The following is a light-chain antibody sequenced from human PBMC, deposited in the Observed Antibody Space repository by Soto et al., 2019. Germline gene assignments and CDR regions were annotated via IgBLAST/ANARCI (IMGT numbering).Light chain of an antibody. CDR3: QPRPQWRM. V-gene: IGKV3-11*01. CDR1: QSVNSN. CDR2: GAS. Sequence: CRASQSVNSNLAWYQQKPGQAPRLLIYGASTRATGIPARFSASGSGPDFTVTIRSLAPEPFAVYFWQPRPQWRMFRQGTQVDIK. J-gene: IGKJ1*01.